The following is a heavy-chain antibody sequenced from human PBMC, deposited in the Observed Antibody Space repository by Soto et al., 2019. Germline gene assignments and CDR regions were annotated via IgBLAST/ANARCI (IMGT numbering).Heavy chain of an antibody. D-gene: IGHD4-17*01. Sequence: PSETLSLTCTVSGGSISSYYGSWIRQPPGKGLEWIGYIYYSGSTNYNPSLKSRVTISVDTSKNQFSLKLSSVTAADTAVYYCARVPGYGDYLTWFDPWGQGTLVTVSS. CDR1: GGSISSYY. CDR3: ARVPGYGDYLTWFDP. CDR2: IYYSGST. V-gene: IGHV4-59*01. J-gene: IGHJ5*02.